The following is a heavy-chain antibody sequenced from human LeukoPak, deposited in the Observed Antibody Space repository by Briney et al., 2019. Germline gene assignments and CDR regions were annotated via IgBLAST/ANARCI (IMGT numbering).Heavy chain of an antibody. CDR2: INHFGNT. Sequence: SETLSLTCAVYGGTFGGYYWTWVRQPPGERPEWIGEINHFGNTNYNSSLKSRVTISVDTSKHQFSLKLYSVTAADTAVYYCARAGNVLVVTQKKKKPFGLWGQGTLVTVSS. CDR3: ARAGNVLVVTQKKKKPFGL. J-gene: IGHJ4*02. D-gene: IGHD3-22*01. V-gene: IGHV4-34*08. CDR1: GGTFGGYY.